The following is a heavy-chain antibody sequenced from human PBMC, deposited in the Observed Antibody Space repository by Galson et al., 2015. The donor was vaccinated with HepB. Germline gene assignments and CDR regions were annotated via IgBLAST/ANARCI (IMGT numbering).Heavy chain of an antibody. V-gene: IGHV2-5*01. CDR1: GFSLSTSGVG. Sequence: PALVKPTQTLTLTCTFSGFSLSTSGVGVGWIRQPPGKALEWLALIYWNDDKRYSPSLKTRLTITKDTSKNQVVLTMTNMDPVDTATYFCAHTEDRASRHCSSTSCLNWFDPWGQGTLVTVSS. D-gene: IGHD2-2*01. J-gene: IGHJ5*02. CDR3: AHTEDRASRHCSSTSCLNWFDP. CDR2: IYWNDDK.